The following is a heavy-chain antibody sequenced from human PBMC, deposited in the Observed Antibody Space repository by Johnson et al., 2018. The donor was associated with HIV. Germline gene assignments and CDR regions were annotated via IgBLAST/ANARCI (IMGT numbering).Heavy chain of an antibody. CDR1: GFNFDDYG. Sequence: VQLVESGGGEVRPGGSLRLSCVASGFNFDDYGVSWVRQAPGKGLEWVSGINWNGASIDYADSVKGRFNISRDNAKNSLYLQMNSLTTEDTALYYCVRRWVGATLRAFVIWGQGTMVTVSS. CDR3: VRRWVGATLRAFVI. D-gene: IGHD1-26*01. CDR2: INWNGASI. V-gene: IGHV3-20*04. J-gene: IGHJ3*02.